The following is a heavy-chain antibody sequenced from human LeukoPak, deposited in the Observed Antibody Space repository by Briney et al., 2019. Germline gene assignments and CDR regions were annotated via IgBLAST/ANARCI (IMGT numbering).Heavy chain of an antibody. V-gene: IGHV3-21*01. CDR2: ISSSSSYV. CDR3: ARDRRGVRGAPFDY. Sequence: GGSLRLSCAASGFTFSSYSMNWVRQAPGKGLEWVSSISSSSSYVYYADSVKGRFTISRDNAKNSLYLQMNSLRAEDTAVYYCARDRRGVRGAPFDYWGQGTLVTVSS. J-gene: IGHJ4*02. CDR1: GFTFSSYS. D-gene: IGHD3-10*01.